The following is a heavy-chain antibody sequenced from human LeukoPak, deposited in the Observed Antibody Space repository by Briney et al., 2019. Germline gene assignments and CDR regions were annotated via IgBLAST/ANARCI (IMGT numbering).Heavy chain of an antibody. Sequence: SVKVSCKASGGTFSSYAISWVRQAPGQGLEWMGRIIPILGIANYAQKFQGRVTITADKSTSTAYMELSSLRYEDAAVYYCASPPLPSSGWYAWNYWGQGTLVTVSS. D-gene: IGHD6-19*01. V-gene: IGHV1-69*04. CDR3: ASPPLPSSGWYAWNY. CDR1: GGTFSSYA. J-gene: IGHJ4*02. CDR2: IIPILGIA.